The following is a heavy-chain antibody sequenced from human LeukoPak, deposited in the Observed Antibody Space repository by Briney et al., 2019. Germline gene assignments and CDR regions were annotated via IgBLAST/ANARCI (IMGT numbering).Heavy chain of an antibody. CDR1: GGSFSGYY. V-gene: IGHV4-34*01. CDR2: INHSGST. CDR3: AKSNGYGLVDI. D-gene: IGHD3-10*01. Sequence: SETLSLTCAVYGGSFSGYYWSWIRQPPGKGLEWIGEINHSGSTNYNPSLKSRVTISLDTSRNQFSLKLNSVTAADTAVYYCAKSNGYGLVDIWGQGTMATVSS. J-gene: IGHJ3*02.